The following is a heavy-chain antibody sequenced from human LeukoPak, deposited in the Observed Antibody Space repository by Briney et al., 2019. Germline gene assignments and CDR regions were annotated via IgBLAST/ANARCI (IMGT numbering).Heavy chain of an antibody. J-gene: IGHJ4*02. D-gene: IGHD3-22*01. CDR1: GGSISSSNW. V-gene: IGHV4-4*02. CDR3: ARMAGDSSGYYFDY. Sequence: KPSGTLPLTCAVSGGSISSSNWWSWVRQPPGKGLEWIGEIYHSGSTNYNPSLKSRVTISVDKSKNQFSLKLSSVTAADTAVYYCARMAGDSSGYYFDYWGQGTLVTVSS. CDR2: IYHSGST.